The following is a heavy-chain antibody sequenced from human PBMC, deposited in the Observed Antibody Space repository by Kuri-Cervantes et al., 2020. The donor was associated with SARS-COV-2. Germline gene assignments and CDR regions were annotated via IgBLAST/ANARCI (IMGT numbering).Heavy chain of an antibody. J-gene: IGHJ2*01. CDR2: ISDSGGST. CDR3: AKDNSDNGRGYWYFDL. Sequence: GESLKISCAASGFTFSGYAMSWVRQAPGKGLEWVSAISDSGGSTYYADSVKGRFTISRDNSKNTLYLQMNTLRAEDTAVYYCAKDNSDNGRGYWYFDLWGRGTLVTVSS. V-gene: IGHV3-23*01. D-gene: IGHD1-1*01. CDR1: GFTFSGYA.